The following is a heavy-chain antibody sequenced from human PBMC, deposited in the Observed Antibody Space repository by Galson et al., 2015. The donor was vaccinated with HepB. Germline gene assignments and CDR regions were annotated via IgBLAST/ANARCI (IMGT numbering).Heavy chain of an antibody. CDR1: GYSFTNYG. J-gene: IGHJ6*02. CDR3: ARDSRLELRLINYYSYGMDV. Sequence: SVKVSCKASGYSFTNYGLSWVRQAPGQEPQWMGWVSGYDGSTNYAPKFQVRVSMTTDKSTDTAYLELRSLRHDDTAVYYCARDSRLELRLINYYSYGMDVWGQGTAVTVSS. CDR2: VSGYDGST. D-gene: IGHD1-7*01. V-gene: IGHV1-18*01.